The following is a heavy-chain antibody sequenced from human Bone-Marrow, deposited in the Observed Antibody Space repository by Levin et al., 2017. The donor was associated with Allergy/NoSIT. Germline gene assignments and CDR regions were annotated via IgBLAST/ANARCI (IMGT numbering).Heavy chain of an antibody. V-gene: IGHV3-66*01. CDR3: ASRSVRFLGTPPSGFAWGYDG. D-gene: IGHD3-3*01. J-gene: IGHJ6*02. CDR2: IHSGDTT. Sequence: SCAASGFTVSGTDMSWLRQAPGKGLEWVSVIHSGDTTYYADSVKGRFTISRDNSKNTLSLQINSLRVEDTAVYYCASRSVRFLGTPPSGFAWGYDGWGQGTTVTVSS. CDR1: GFTVSGTD.